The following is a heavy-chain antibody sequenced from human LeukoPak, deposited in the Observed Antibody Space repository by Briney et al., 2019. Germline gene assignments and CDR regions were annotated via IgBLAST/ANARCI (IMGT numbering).Heavy chain of an antibody. Sequence: GGSLRLSCAASGFTFSTYGMHWARQAPGKGLEWVAFIRYDGSNKYYAESVKGRFTISRDNSKNTLYVQMNSLRTEDTAVYYCAKDRYYYGSESYPIEAFDVWGQGTMVSVS. J-gene: IGHJ3*01. CDR1: GFTFSTYG. CDR3: AKDRYYYGSESYPIEAFDV. D-gene: IGHD3-10*01. V-gene: IGHV3-30*02. CDR2: IRYDGSNK.